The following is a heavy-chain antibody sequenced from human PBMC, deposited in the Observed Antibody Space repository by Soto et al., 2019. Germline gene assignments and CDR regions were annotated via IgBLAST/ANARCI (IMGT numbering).Heavy chain of an antibody. CDR3: ARVAVSRRSYFHGMHV. CDR1: GVSITSGGFH. CDR2: IHYSGTT. Sequence: SETLSLTCSFSGVSITSGGFHCSWIRQYPGKGLECIGYIHYSGTTHYSPSLKGRMSISVDTPKSQFSLRLASVTAADTAVYFCARVAVSRRSYFHGMHVWGQGTTVTVSS. V-gene: IGHV4-31*03. J-gene: IGHJ6*02. D-gene: IGHD1-26*01.